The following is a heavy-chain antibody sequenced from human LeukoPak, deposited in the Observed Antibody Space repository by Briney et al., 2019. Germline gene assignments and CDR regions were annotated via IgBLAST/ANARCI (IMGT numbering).Heavy chain of an antibody. J-gene: IGHJ4*02. CDR1: GFTFSSFA. CDR2: ISETSIYI. Sequence: GGSLRLSCAASGFTFSSFAMSWVRHAPGKGLEWVSSISETSIYINYADSVKGRFAISRDNAKYSLYLQMTSLRAEDTAVYYCARSYYDSSGYPHSDLDYWGQGTLVTVSS. CDR3: ARSYYDSSGYPHSDLDY. D-gene: IGHD3-22*01. V-gene: IGHV3-21*01.